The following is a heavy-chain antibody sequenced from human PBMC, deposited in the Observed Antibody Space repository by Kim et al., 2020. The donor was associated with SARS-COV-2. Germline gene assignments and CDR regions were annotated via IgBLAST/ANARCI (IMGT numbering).Heavy chain of an antibody. CDR3: ARYYCLNGIVRGFDF. CDR2: SYYDGST. J-gene: IGHJ4*01. CDR1: GGSITPYF. V-gene: IGHV4-59*08. Sequence: SETLSLTFTVSGGSITPYFWSWVRQPPGKGLEWIGYSYYDGSTNYNPYNPSLKSRSAMTVDLSQNQFSLKLTSVTAADTAVYYFARYYCLNGIVRGFDF. D-gene: IGHD2-8*01.